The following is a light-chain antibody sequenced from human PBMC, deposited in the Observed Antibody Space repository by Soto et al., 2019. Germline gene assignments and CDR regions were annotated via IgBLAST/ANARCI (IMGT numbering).Light chain of an antibody. J-gene: IGLJ1*01. CDR2: AVS. V-gene: IGLV2-14*03. Sequence: QSVLTQPASVSGSPGQSITISCIGTNNDVGNYNYVSWYQHHPGKAPKLIIFAVSNRPSGVSDRFSGSKSGNTASLTISGLQAEDEADYYCSSYTLISTLVFGTGTKLTV. CDR1: NNDVGNYNY. CDR3: SSYTLISTLV.